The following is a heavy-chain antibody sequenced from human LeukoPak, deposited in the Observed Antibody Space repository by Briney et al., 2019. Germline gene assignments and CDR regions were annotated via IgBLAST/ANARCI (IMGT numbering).Heavy chain of an antibody. D-gene: IGHD3-10*01. V-gene: IGHV4-59*01. CDR1: GGSISSYY. J-gene: IGHJ6*03. CDR3: ASGGYYGSGSPFYYYYMDV. Sequence: PSETLSLTCTVSGGSISSYYWSWIRQPPGKGLEWIGYIYYSGSTNYNPSLKSRVTISVDTSKNQFSLKLSSVTAADTAVYYCASGGYYGSGSPFYYYYMDVWGKGTTVTVSS. CDR2: IYYSGST.